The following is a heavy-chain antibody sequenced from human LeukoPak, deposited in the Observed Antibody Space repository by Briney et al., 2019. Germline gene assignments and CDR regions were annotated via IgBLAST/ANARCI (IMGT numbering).Heavy chain of an antibody. J-gene: IGHJ4*02. D-gene: IGHD6-13*01. CDR1: GFTFSSYE. V-gene: IGHV3-48*03. CDR3: ARVKAAAVQVFDY. Sequence: GGSLRLSCAASGFTFSSYEMNWVRQAPGKGLEWVSYISSSGSTIYHADSVKGRFTISRDNAKNSLYLQMNSLRAEDTAVYYCARVKAAAVQVFDYWGQGTLVTVSS. CDR2: ISSSGSTI.